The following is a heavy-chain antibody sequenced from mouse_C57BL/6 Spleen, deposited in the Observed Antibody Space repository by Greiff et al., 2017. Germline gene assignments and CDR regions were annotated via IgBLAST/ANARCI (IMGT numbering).Heavy chain of an antibody. J-gene: IGHJ3*01. CDR1: GYTFTSYW. Sequence: QVQLKQPGAELVKPGASVKMSCKASGYTFTSYWITWVKQRPGQGLEWIGDIYPGSGSTNYNEKFKSKATLTVDTSSSTAYMQLSSLTSEDSAVYYCAREGLQLRLPFAYWGQGTLVTVSA. V-gene: IGHV1-55*01. CDR3: AREGLQLRLPFAY. CDR2: IYPGSGST. D-gene: IGHD3-2*02.